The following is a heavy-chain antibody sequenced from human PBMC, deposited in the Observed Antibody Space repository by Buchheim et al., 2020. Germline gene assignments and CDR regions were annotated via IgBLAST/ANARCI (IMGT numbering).Heavy chain of an antibody. CDR3: ARGAYSSSSDWFDP. CDR2: ISSSSSYI. J-gene: IGHJ5*02. V-gene: IGHV3-21*01. Sequence: EVQLVESGGGLVKPGGSLRLSRAASGFTFSTYSMNWVRQAPGKGLEWVSSISSSSSYIYYADSVKGRFTISRDNAKNSLYLQMNSLRAEDTAVYYCARGAYSSSSDWFDPWGQGTL. D-gene: IGHD6-6*01. CDR1: GFTFSTYS.